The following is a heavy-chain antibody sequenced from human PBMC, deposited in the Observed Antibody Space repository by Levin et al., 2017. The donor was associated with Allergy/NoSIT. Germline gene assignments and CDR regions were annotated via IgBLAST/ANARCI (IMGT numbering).Heavy chain of an antibody. CDR2: IWYDGSNK. D-gene: IGHD3-3*01. Sequence: GESLKISCAASGFTFSSYGMHWVRQAPGKGLEWVAVIWYDGSNKYYADSVKGRFTISRDNSKNTLYLQMNILRAEDTAVYYCARDLFDFWSGYYSATAGYWGQGTLVTVSS. CDR3: ARDLFDFWSGYYSATAGY. V-gene: IGHV3-33*01. CDR1: GFTFSSYG. J-gene: IGHJ4*02.